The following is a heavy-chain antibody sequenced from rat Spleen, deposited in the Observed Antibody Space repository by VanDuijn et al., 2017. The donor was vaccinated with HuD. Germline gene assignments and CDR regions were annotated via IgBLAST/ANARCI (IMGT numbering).Heavy chain of an antibody. CDR2: ISSGGHT. J-gene: IGHJ3*01. D-gene: IGHD4-2*01. CDR1: GFSLNSNG. V-gene: IGHV2S8*01. CDR3: TRGETPGFAY. Sequence: QVQLKESGPGPVQPSQTLSLTCTVSGFSLNSNGVNWVRQPPGKGLEWIATISSGGHTYYNSALKSRLSITRDTSKSQVFLRMNSLQTEDTAIYYCTRGETPGFAYWGQGTLVTVSS.